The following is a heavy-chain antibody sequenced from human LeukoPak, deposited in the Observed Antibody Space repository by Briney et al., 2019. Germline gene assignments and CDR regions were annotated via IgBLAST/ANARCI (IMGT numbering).Heavy chain of an antibody. CDR2: INHSGST. J-gene: IGHJ6*03. CDR3: ARLRDGDNLGLYSYFMDV. V-gene: IGHV4-34*01. D-gene: IGHD5-24*01. Sequence: SETLSLTCAVYGGSFSGYYWSWIRQPPGKGLEWIGEINHSGSTNYNPSLKSRVTMSVDTSKNQFSLKLSSVTAADTAVYYCARLRDGDNLGLYSYFMDVWGKGTTVTISS. CDR1: GGSFSGYY.